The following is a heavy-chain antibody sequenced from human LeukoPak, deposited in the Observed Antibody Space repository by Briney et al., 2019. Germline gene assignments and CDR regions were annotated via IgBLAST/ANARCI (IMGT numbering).Heavy chain of an antibody. Sequence: GGSLRLSCAASGFTFSSYSMNWVRQAPGRGLEWVSSISSSSSYIYYADSVKGRFTISRDNSKNTLYLQMNSLRAEDTAVYYCAKDGAYYDFWSGIPFDYWGQGTLVTVSS. CDR1: GFTFSSYS. D-gene: IGHD3-3*01. J-gene: IGHJ4*02. V-gene: IGHV3-21*04. CDR3: AKDGAYYDFWSGIPFDY. CDR2: ISSSSSYI.